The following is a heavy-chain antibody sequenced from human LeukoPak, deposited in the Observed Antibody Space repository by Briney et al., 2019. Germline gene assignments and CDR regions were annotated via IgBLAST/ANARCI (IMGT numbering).Heavy chain of an antibody. CDR3: TRSLSGWSDY. CDR1: GFTFSTYY. CDR2: IKQDGSEK. V-gene: IGHV3-7*03. Sequence: GGSLRLSCAASGFTFSTYYMSWVRQAPGTWLEWVANIKQDGSEKYYVDSVKGRFTISRDNAKNSLYLQMNSLRAEDTAVYYYTRSLSGWSDYWGQGTLVTV. D-gene: IGHD6-19*01. J-gene: IGHJ4*02.